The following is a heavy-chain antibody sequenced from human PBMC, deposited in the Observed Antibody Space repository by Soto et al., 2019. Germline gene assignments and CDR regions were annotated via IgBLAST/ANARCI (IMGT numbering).Heavy chain of an antibody. D-gene: IGHD5-12*01. Sequence: QVQLVQSGAEVKKPESSVKVSCKAPGGTFSTYAISWVRQAPGQGLEWMGGIIPMFGTANYAQRFEDRVKNTAGETTNTVYMELRSLRSEDTAMYFCARRIKLWLRRINTGYSGWGPGTRVTVSS. V-gene: IGHV1-69*12. CDR2: IIPMFGTA. CDR1: GGTFSTYA. J-gene: IGHJ4*01. CDR3: ARRIKLWLRRINTGYSG.